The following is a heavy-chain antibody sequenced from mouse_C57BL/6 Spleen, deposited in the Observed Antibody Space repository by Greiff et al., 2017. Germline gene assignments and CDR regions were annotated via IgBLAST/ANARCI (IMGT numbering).Heavy chain of an antibody. CDR2: INPYNGGT. J-gene: IGHJ4*01. V-gene: IGHV1-19*01. D-gene: IGHD1-1*01. CDR1: GYTFTDYY. CDR3: ARRNYEGAMDY. Sequence: EVKLMESGPVLVKPGASVKMSCKASGYTFTDYYMNWVKQSHGKSLEWIGVINPYNGGTSYNQKFKGKATLTVDKSSSTAYMELNSLTSEDSAVYYCARRNYEGAMDYWGQGTSVTVSS.